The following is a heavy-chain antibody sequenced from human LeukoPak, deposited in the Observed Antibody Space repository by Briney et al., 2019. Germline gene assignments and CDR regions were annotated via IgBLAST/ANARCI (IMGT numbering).Heavy chain of an antibody. CDR1: AFTFSNYR. D-gene: IGHD4-23*01. CDR3: ARDRGYSTFDY. J-gene: IGHJ4*02. V-gene: IGHV3-7*01. Sequence: GGSLRLSCAASAFTFSNYRMSWVRQAPGKGLEWVANIKEGGSEINYVDSVKGRFTISRDNAKNSLYLQMNSLRVDDTAVYYCARDRGYSTFDYWGQGTLVTVSS. CDR2: IKEGGSEI.